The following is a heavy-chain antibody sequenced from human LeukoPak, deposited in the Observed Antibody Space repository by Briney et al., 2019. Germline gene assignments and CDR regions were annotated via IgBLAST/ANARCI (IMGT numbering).Heavy chain of an antibody. V-gene: IGHV1/OR15-9*01. Sequence: GASVKVSCKTCGYTYLHQLLYALDAPGPCTGLEWMGKMCPSDGGVSYAEKFQGRVTMTRDTSTTTARMELSSLRSEDTAVYYCARARYYDILTGPDYWGQGTLVTVSS. J-gene: IGHJ4*02. CDR1: GYTYLHQLL. CDR3: ARARYYDILTGPDY. D-gene: IGHD3-9*01. CDR2: MCPSDGGV.